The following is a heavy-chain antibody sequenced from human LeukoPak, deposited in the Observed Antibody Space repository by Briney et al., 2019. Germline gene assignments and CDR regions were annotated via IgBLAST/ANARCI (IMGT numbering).Heavy chain of an antibody. V-gene: IGHV3-21*01. J-gene: IGHJ6*03. Sequence: PGGSLRLSCAASGFTFSSYSMNWVRQAPGKGLEWVSSISSSSSYIYYADSVKGRFTISRDNAKNSLYLQMNSLRAEDTAVYYCARDPDPYYKYDSSGYTYYYYYYMDVWGKGTTVTVSS. CDR2: ISSSSSYI. D-gene: IGHD3-22*01. CDR3: ARDPDPYYKYDSSGYTYYYYYYMDV. CDR1: GFTFSSYS.